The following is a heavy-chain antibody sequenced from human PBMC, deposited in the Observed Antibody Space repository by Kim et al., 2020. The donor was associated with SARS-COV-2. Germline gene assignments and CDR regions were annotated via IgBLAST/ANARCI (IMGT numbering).Heavy chain of an antibody. Sequence: TNDAQKLQARVTRTTDTSTSTAYMELRSLRSDDTAVYYCARSWVLGYFQHWGQGTLVTVSS. CDR3: ARSWVLGYFQH. J-gene: IGHJ1*01. V-gene: IGHV1-18*01. D-gene: IGHD7-27*01. CDR2: T.